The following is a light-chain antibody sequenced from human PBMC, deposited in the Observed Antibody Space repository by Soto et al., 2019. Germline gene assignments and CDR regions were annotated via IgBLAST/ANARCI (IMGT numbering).Light chain of an antibody. CDR1: SSDIGGYNY. Sequence: QSALTQPASVSGSPGQSITISCTGTSSDIGGYNYVSWYQQHPGKAPKLMIYEVSNRPSGVSNRFSGSKSGNTASLTIAGLQAEDEADYYCRSFRSTTTLFGGGTKLAVL. V-gene: IGLV2-14*01. CDR2: EVS. J-gene: IGLJ2*01. CDR3: RSFRSTTTL.